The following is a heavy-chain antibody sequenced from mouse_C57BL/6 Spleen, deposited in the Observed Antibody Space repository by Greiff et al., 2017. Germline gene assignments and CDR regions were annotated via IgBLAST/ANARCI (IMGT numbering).Heavy chain of an antibody. V-gene: IGHV7-3*01. D-gene: IGHD1-1*01. Sequence: EVHLVESGGGLVQPGGSLSLSCAASGFTFTAYYMSWVRQPPGKALEWLGFIRNKANGYTTEYSASVKGRFTISRDNSQSILYLQMKALRAEDSATYYCARSHYYGSSYGGYFDVWGTGTTVTVSS. CDR2: IRNKANGYTT. CDR1: GFTFTAYY. CDR3: ARSHYYGSSYGGYFDV. J-gene: IGHJ1*03.